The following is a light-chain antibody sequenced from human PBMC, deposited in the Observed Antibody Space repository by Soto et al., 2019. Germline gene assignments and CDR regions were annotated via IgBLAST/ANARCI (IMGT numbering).Light chain of an antibody. J-gene: IGLJ2*01. CDR1: SSNIGSKY. V-gene: IGLV1-47*01. CDR3: AAWDDSLSSPV. Sequence: QAVVTQPPSASGTPGQRVTISCSGSSSNIGSKYVYWYQQLPGTAPKLLMYRNNKRPSGVPDRFSGSKSGTSASLAISGLRSEDEADYHCAAWDDSLSSPVFGGGTKLTVL. CDR2: RNN.